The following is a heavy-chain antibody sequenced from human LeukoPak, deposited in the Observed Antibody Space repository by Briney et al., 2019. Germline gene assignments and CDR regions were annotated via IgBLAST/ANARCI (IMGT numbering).Heavy chain of an antibody. V-gene: IGHV1-3*01. J-gene: IGHJ6*02. CDR3: AREGTCSSTSCWNYYGMDV. CDR2: INAGNGNT. Sequence: ASVKVSCKASGYTFTSYAMHWVRQAPGQRLEWMGWINAGNGNTKYSQKFQGRVTITRDTSASTAYMELSSLRSEDTAVYYCAREGTCSSTSCWNYYGMDVWGQGTTVTVSS. D-gene: IGHD2-2*01. CDR1: GYTFTSYA.